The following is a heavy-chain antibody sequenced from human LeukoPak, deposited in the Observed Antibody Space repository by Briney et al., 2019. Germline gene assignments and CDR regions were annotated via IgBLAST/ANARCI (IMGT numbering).Heavy chain of an antibody. V-gene: IGHV3-23*01. CDR1: GFTFTNYG. CDR3: AKEKSSGYYYHFDY. Sequence: GGSLRLSCAASGFTFTNYGMSWVRQAPGKGLEWASAVSGGGGSTYYADSVKGRFTISRDNSKNTVYLQMNSLRAEDTAVYYCAKEKSSGYYYHFDYWGQGTLVTVSS. J-gene: IGHJ4*02. CDR2: VSGGGGST. D-gene: IGHD3-22*01.